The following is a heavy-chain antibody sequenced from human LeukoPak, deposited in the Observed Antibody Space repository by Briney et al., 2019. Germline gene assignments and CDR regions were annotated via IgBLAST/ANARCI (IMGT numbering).Heavy chain of an antibody. CDR1: GFTLSSYA. V-gene: IGHV3-23*01. CDR2: ISGRGGST. CDR3: AKEDSYGTVGY. Sequence: PVGTLRLSCAASGFTLSSYAMSWVRQAPGKGLERVSAISGRGGSTYYADSVKGRFTISRDNSKNTLYLQMNSLRAEDTAVYYCAKEDSYGTVGYWGQGTLVTVSS. D-gene: IGHD4-17*01. J-gene: IGHJ4*02.